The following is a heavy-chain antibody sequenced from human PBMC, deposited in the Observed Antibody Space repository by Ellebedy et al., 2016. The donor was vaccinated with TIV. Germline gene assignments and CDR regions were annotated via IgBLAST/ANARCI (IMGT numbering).Heavy chain of an antibody. CDR1: GGSISSGGYY. D-gene: IGHD3-10*01. Sequence: MPSETLSLTCTLSGGSISSGGYYWSWIRQHPGKGLEWIGYIYYSGSTYYNPSLTSRVTILVDTSKNQFSLKLSSVTAADTAVYYCARVGTMVRGVIALGMDVWGQGTTVTVSS. V-gene: IGHV4-31*03. CDR3: ARVGTMVRGVIALGMDV. CDR2: IYYSGST. J-gene: IGHJ6*02.